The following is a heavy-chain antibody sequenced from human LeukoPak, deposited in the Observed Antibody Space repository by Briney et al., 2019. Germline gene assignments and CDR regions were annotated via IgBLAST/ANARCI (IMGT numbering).Heavy chain of an antibody. CDR2: IYTTGSP. V-gene: IGHV4-4*07. CDR3: ARIYSAAFDI. D-gene: IGHD2-21*01. J-gene: IGHJ3*02. Sequence: SETLSLTCTVSGGSISSYYWSWIRQPAGKGLEWIGRIYTTGSPNYNPSLKSRVTMSVDTSKNQFSLKLNSVTAADTAVYYCARIYSAAFDIWGQGTMVTVSS. CDR1: GGSISSYY.